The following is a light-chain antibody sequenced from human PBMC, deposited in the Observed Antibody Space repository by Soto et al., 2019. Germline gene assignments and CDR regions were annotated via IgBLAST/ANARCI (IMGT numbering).Light chain of an antibody. CDR1: QSVGNNY. Sequence: EIVLTQSPGTLSLSPGERATLSCRASQSVGNNYLAWYQQRPGQSPRLLIYAASSRVNGIPDRFSGRGSETDFPLNIRRLEPEGFAVYYWQPYGGYPPFTFGPGTKVDIK. V-gene: IGKV3-20*01. CDR3: QPYGGYPPFT. CDR2: AAS. J-gene: IGKJ3*01.